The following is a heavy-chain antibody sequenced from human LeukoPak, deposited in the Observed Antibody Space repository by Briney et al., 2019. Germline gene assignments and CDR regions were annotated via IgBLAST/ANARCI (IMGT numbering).Heavy chain of an antibody. D-gene: IGHD5-18*01. Sequence: ASVKVSCKASGYSFSSYGISWVRQAPGQGLEWMGWISAYDGNTNYAQKLQGRVTMTTDKSTGTAYMELRSLRSDDTAVYYCASAERIQLWLLHYWGQGTLVTVSS. CDR2: ISAYDGNT. CDR1: GYSFSSYG. J-gene: IGHJ4*02. V-gene: IGHV1-18*01. CDR3: ASAERIQLWLLHY.